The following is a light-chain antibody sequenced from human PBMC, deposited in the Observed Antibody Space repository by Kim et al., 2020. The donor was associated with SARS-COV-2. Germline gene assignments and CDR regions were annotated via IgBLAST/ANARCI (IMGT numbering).Light chain of an antibody. V-gene: IGLV1-44*01. CDR3: ASWDDSLYGVV. J-gene: IGLJ2*01. CDR2: NHN. Sequence: QSALTQPPSASGTPGQRVTISCSGSSSNIGGNTVNWYQQLPGTAPKLLIYNHNQRPSGVPDRFSASKSGTSASLAISGLQSEDEADYYCASWDDSLYGVVFGGGTQLTVL. CDR1: SSNIGGNT.